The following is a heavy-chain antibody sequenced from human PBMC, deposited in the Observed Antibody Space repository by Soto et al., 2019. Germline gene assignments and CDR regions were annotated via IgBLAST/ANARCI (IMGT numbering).Heavy chain of an antibody. V-gene: IGHV1-3*04. J-gene: IGHJ6*02. CDR2: INIGSGNT. D-gene: IGHD2-21*02. CDR1: GYAFSSYA. Sequence: ASVKVSCKASGYAFSSYAMHWVRQDPGQRLEWMGWINIGSGNTEYSQNFQDRITITRDTSASTVYMELSSLRSEDTAMYYCARDGGDCGYRLIYYYYIGMDVWGQGTTVTVSS. CDR3: ARDGGDCGYRLIYYYYIGMDV.